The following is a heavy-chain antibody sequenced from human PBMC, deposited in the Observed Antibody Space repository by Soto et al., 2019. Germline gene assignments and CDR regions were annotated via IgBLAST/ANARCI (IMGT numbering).Heavy chain of an antibody. CDR3: ASISSLTLIAHFPQ. D-gene: IGHD3-22*01. V-gene: IGHV4-30-2*01. J-gene: IGHJ1*01. CDR1: GGSISSGGYS. Sequence: SETLSLTCTVSGGSISSGGYSWSWIRQPPGKGLEWIGYIYHSGSTYYNPSLKSRVTISVDRSKNQFSLKLSSVTAADTAIYYCASISSLTLIAHFPQWGQGTLVTVSS. CDR2: IYHSGST.